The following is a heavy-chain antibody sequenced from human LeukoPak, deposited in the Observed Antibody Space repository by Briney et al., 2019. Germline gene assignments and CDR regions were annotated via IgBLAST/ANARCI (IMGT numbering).Heavy chain of an antibody. CDR2: ISVYNDNR. J-gene: IGHJ4*02. Sequence: GASVKVSCKASGYTFYSYGISWVRQAPGQGLEWMARISVYNDNRRYAQNFQGRVTLTTDKSTSTAYMELRSLKSDDTATYYCVRDGRFEYSHFYYFDYWGQGTQVTVSS. D-gene: IGHD5-12*01. CDR3: VRDGRFEYSHFYYFDY. V-gene: IGHV1-18*01. CDR1: GYTFYSYG.